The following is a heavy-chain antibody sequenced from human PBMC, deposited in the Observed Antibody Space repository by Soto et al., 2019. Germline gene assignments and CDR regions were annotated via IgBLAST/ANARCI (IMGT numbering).Heavy chain of an antibody. D-gene: IGHD6-19*01. CDR3: ATGTSTRYSSGWYDY. V-gene: IGHV3-23*01. J-gene: IGHJ4*02. Sequence: EVQLLESGGGLVQPGGSLRLSCAASGFTFSSYAMSWVRQAAGKGLEWVSAISGSGGSTYYADSVKGRFTISRDNSKNTLYLQMNSLRAEDTAVYYCATGTSTRYSSGWYDYWGQGTLVTVSS. CDR2: ISGSGGST. CDR1: GFTFSSYA.